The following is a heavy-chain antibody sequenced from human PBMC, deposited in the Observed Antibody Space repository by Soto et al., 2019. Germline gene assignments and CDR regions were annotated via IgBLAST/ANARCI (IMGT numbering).Heavy chain of an antibody. V-gene: IGHV4-31*03. CDR1: GGSISSGGYY. J-gene: IGHJ4*02. CDR3: ARDQGDLFDY. CDR2: IYYSGST. Sequence: SETLSLTCTVSGGSISSGGYYWSWIRQHPGKGLEWIGYIYYSGSTYYNPSLKSRVTISVDTSKNQFSLKLSSVTAADTAVYYSARDQGDLFDYCGQGTLLTVSS. D-gene: IGHD3-16*01.